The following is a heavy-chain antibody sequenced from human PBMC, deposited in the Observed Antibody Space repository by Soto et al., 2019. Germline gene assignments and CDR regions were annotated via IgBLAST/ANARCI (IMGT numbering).Heavy chain of an antibody. CDR2: ISGSGDST. CDR1: GFTFSSYA. CDR3: AKGVPGIAVAGTGYFQH. J-gene: IGHJ1*01. V-gene: IGHV3-23*01. D-gene: IGHD6-19*01. Sequence: PGGSLRLSCAASGFTFSSYAMSRVRQAPGKGLEWVSAISGSGDSTYYADSVKGRFTISRDNSKNTLYLQMNSLRAEDTAVYYCAKGVPGIAVAGTGYFQHWGQGTLVTVSS.